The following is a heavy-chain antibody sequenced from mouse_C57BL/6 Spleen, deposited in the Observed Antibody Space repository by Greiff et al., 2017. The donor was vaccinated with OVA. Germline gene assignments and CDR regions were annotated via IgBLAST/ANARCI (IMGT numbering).Heavy chain of an antibody. J-gene: IGHJ2*01. Sequence: VPLQQPGTELVKPGASVTLSCKASGYTFTSYWMPWVKQRPGHGLEWIGNINPSNGGNNYNEKFKSKATLTVEKSSRTDYMQLSSLTSEDSAVDYCGRYLYGSSYAYWGQGTTLTVSS. V-gene: IGHV1-53*01. CDR2: INPSNGGN. D-gene: IGHD1-1*01. CDR1: GYTFTSYW. CDR3: GRYLYGSSYAY.